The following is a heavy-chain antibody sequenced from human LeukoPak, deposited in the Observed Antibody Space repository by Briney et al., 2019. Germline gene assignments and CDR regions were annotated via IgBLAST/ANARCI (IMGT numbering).Heavy chain of an antibody. Sequence: SGGSLRLSCAASGFTFSSYGMHWVRQAPGKGLEWVAFIRYDGSNKYYADSVKGRFTISRDNSKNTLYLQMNSLRAEDTAVYYCAKSGRLGGGGYSYNYYYYYMDVWGKGTTVTVSS. CDR3: AKSGRLGGGGYSYNYYYYYMDV. CDR1: GFTFSSYG. J-gene: IGHJ6*03. V-gene: IGHV3-30*02. D-gene: IGHD5-18*01. CDR2: IRYDGSNK.